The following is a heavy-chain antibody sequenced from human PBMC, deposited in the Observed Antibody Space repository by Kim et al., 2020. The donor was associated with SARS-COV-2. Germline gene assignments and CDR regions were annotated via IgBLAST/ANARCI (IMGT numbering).Heavy chain of an antibody. CDR3: ARGTEMATITTAFDY. J-gene: IGHJ4*02. V-gene: IGHV4-34*01. Sequence: SETLSLTCAVYGGSFSGYYWSWIRQPPGKGLEWIGEINHSGSTNYNPSLKSRVTISVDTSKNQFSLKLSSVTAADTAVYYCARGTEMATITTAFDYWGQGTLVTVSS. CDR1: GGSFSGYY. CDR2: INHSGST. D-gene: IGHD5-12*01.